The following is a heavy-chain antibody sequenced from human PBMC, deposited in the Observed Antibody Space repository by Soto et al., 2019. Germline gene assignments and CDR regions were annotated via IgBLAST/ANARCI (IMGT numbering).Heavy chain of an antibody. V-gene: IGHV3-13*04. CDR3: ARAIGPTLFDY. J-gene: IGHJ4*02. Sequence: LRLSCSASGFTFSSYDMHWVRQGPGKGLEWVSAIGTAGDTNYAGSVKGRFTISRENAKNSLYLQMNSLRAGDTAIYFCARAIGPTLFDYWGQGTRVTSPQ. D-gene: IGHD3-22*01. CDR2: IGTAGDT. CDR1: GFTFSSYD.